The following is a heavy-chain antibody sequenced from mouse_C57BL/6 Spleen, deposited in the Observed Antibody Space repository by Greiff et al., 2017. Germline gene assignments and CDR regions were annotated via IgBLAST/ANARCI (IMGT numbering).Heavy chain of an antibody. CDR1: GFTFSSYA. Sequence: DVQLVESGEGLVKPGGSLKLSCAASGFTFSSYAMSWVRQTPEKRLEWVAYISSGGDYIYYADTVKGRFTISRDNARNTLYLQMSSLKSEDTAMYYCTRGGDYAVYAMDYWGQGTSVTVSS. J-gene: IGHJ4*01. CDR2: ISSGGDYI. D-gene: IGHD2-4*01. V-gene: IGHV5-9-1*02. CDR3: TRGGDYAVYAMDY.